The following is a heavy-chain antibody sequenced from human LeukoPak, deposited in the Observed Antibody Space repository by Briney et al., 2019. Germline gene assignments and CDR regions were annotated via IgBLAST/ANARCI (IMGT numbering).Heavy chain of an antibody. J-gene: IGHJ3*02. CDR1: GFTFSSYA. CDR2: ISGSGGST. D-gene: IGHD6-13*01. V-gene: IGHV3-23*01. Sequence: GGSLRLSCAASGFTFSSYAMSWVRQAPGKGLEWVSTISGSGGSTYYADSVKGRFTISRDNSKNTLYLQMNSLRAEDTAVYYCSLSGYSSSWYSGDAFDIWGQGTMATVSS. CDR3: SLSGYSSSWYSGDAFDI.